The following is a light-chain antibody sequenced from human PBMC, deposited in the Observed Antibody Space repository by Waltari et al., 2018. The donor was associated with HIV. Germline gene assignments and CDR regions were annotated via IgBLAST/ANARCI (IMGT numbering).Light chain of an antibody. CDR2: EVT. J-gene: IGLJ2*01. CDR3: SSYAGSNNLI. Sequence: QSALTQPLSASGSPGQSVTISCPGTSSDVGGSDYVSWYQQHPGKAPKLMLYEVTKRPSGVPDRFSGSKSGSTASLTVSELEAEDEADYYCSSYAGSNNLIFGGGTKLTVL. V-gene: IGLV2-8*01. CDR1: SSDVGGSDY.